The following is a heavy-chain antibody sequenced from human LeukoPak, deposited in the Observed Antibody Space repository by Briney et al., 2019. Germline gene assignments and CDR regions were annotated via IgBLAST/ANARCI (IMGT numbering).Heavy chain of an antibody. D-gene: IGHD4-17*01. CDR1: GFTFSSYA. J-gene: IGHJ4*02. CDR2: ISGSGGST. V-gene: IGHV3-23*01. CDR3: AKARYGDYVAPVGGPFDY. Sequence: GGSLRLSCAASGFTFSSYAMSWVRQAPGKGLEWVSAISGSGGSTYYADSVKGRFTISRDNSKNTLYLQMNSLRDEDTAVYYCAKARYGDYVAPVGGPFDYWGQGTLVTVSS.